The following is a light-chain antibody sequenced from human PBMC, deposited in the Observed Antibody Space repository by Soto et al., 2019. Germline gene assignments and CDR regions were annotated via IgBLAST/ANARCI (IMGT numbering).Light chain of an antibody. CDR1: SSHIGATYD. V-gene: IGLV1-40*01. Sequence: VLTQPPSVSGAPGQRVTISCAGSSSHIGATYDIHWYQQLPGAAPRLLIYGNSNRPSGVPDRFAGSKSGTSASLAIIGLRVEDEGIYYCQAFDNSLSASGVFGGGTKVTVL. J-gene: IGLJ3*02. CDR2: GNS. CDR3: QAFDNSLSASGV.